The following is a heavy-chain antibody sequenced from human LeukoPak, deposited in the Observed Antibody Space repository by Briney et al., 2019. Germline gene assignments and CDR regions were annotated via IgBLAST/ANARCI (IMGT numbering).Heavy chain of an antibody. CDR1: GFTFSSYS. CDR3: ARDLIVYDFWISKDLWEAAGNYYMDV. D-gene: IGHD3-3*01. J-gene: IGHJ6*03. CDR2: ISSSSSTI. V-gene: IGHV3-48*01. Sequence: PGGSLRLSCAASGFTFSSYSMNWVRQAPGKGLEWVSYISSSSSTIYYADSVKGRFTISRDNAKNSLYLQMNSLRAEDTAVYYCARDLIVYDFWISKDLWEAAGNYYMDVWGKGTTVTVSS.